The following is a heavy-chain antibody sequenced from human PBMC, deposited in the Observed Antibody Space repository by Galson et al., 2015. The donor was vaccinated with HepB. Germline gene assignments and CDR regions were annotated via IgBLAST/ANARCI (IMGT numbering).Heavy chain of an antibody. D-gene: IGHD3-3*01. V-gene: IGHV3-23*01. Sequence: SLRLSCAASGFTFSSYAMSWVRQAPGKGLEWVSAISGSGGSTYYADSVKGRFTISRDNSKNTLYLQMNSLRAEDTAVYYCAKGAPTYYDFWSGYYTGNWFDPWGQGTLVTVSS. CDR2: ISGSGGST. CDR1: GFTFSSYA. CDR3: AKGAPTYYDFWSGYYTGNWFDP. J-gene: IGHJ5*02.